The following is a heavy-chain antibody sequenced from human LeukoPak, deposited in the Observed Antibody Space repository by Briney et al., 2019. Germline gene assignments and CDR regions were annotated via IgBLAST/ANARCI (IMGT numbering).Heavy chain of an antibody. J-gene: IGHJ4*02. V-gene: IGHV3-15*01. CDR3: TTVDDFWSGYYDY. CDR2: IKSKTDGGTT. D-gene: IGHD3-3*01. CDR1: GFTFSNAW. Sequence: GGSLRLSCAASGFTFSNAWMSWVRQAPGKGLEWVGRIKSKTDGGTTDYAAPVKGRFTISRDDSKNTPYLQMNSLKTEDTAVYYCTTVDDFWSGYYDYWGQGTLVTVSS.